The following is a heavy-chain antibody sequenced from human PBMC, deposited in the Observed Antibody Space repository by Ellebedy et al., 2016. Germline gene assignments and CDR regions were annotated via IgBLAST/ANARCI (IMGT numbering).Heavy chain of an antibody. CDR3: ATLTIPGGSDF. CDR2: IYYTGNT. D-gene: IGHD3-16*01. V-gene: IGHV4-39*01. J-gene: IGHJ4*02. Sequence: SETLSLXCTVSGVSIISNSDYWGWIRQPPGKGLEWIGTIYYTGNTNYNPSLQSRVTISVDTSKSQFSLRLSSVTAADTAVYYCATLTIPGGSDFWGQGTLVTVSS. CDR1: GVSIISNSDY.